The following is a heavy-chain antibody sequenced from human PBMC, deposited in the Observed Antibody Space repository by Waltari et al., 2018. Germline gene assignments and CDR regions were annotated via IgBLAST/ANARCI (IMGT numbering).Heavy chain of an antibody. CDR3: ARQQWGYSSSSLTGSYYGMDG. J-gene: IGHJ6*02. D-gene: IGHD6-6*01. CDR2: IDPSDSYT. CDR1: GYSFTSYW. Sequence: AEVKKPGESLRISCKGSGYSFTSYWISWVRQMPGKGLEWMGRIDPSDSYTNYSPSFQGHVTISADKSISTAYLQWSSLKAPDTAMYYCARQQWGYSSSSLTGSYYGMDGWGQGTTVTVSS. V-gene: IGHV5-10-1*01.